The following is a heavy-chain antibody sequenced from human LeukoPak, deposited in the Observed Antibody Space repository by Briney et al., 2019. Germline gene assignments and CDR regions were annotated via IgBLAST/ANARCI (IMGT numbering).Heavy chain of an antibody. Sequence: PGGSLRLSCAASGFTFSSSAMSWVRQAPGKGLEWVANIKQDESEENLVDSVKGRFIISRDNARNSLYLEMSSLTVEDTAVYYCARLTVQENSAYRPLDVWGQGILVTVSS. J-gene: IGHJ3*01. CDR2: IKQDESEE. V-gene: IGHV3-7*01. D-gene: IGHD3-22*01. CDR3: ARLTVQENSAYRPLDV. CDR1: GFTFSSSA.